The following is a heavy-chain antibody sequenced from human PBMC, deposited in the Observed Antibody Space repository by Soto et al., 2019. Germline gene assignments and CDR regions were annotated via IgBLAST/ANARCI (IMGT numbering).Heavy chain of an antibody. V-gene: IGHV5-10-1*03. CDR3: ARHSLFGSGSYYPDY. Sequence: EVQLVQSGAEVKKPGESLRISCKGSGYSFTSYWISWVLQMPGKVLDWMGRIDPSDSYTNYSPSFQGHVTISADKSISTAYLQWSSLKASDTAMYYCARHSLFGSGSYYPDYWGQGTLVTVSS. D-gene: IGHD3-10*01. J-gene: IGHJ4*02. CDR1: GYSFTSYW. CDR2: IDPSDSYT.